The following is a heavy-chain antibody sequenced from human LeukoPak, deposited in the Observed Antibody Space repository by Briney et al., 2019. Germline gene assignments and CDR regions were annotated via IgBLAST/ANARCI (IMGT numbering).Heavy chain of an antibody. V-gene: IGHV3-30*18. D-gene: IGHD3-3*01. CDR1: GFTFSSYG. CDR3: AKVLSGYFDY. Sequence: PGRSLRLSCAASGFTFSSYGMHWVRQAPGKGLEWVAVISYDGSNKYYADSVKGRFTISRDNSKNTLYLQMNSLRAEDTAVYYCAKVLSGYFDYWGQGTLVTVSS. J-gene: IGHJ4*02. CDR2: ISYDGSNK.